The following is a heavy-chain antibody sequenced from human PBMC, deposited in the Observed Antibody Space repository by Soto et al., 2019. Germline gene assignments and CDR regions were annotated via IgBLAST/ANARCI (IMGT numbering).Heavy chain of an antibody. D-gene: IGHD3-10*01. CDR3: ASDSLTSPNWFNP. J-gene: IGHJ5*02. CDR1: GGSISSGDYS. V-gene: IGHV4-30-4*01. CDR2: IYYSGST. Sequence: SETLSLTCTVSGGSISSGDYSWNWIRQPPGKGLGWIGYIYYSGSTCYNPSLKSRVTISVDTSKNQFSLKLSSVTAADTAVYYGASDSLTSPNWFNPWGQGCLVPVSS.